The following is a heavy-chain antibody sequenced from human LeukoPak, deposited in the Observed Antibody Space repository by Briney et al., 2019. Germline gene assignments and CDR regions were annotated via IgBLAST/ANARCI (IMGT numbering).Heavy chain of an antibody. V-gene: IGHV3-23*01. D-gene: IGHD5-18*01. Sequence: GGSLRLSCVASVFTFSSYAVSGVPEAPGRGREWVSTVGRSGVDTYYTDSVRGRFTISKDSPKNTLQMTSLSAEDTAIYYCVKHSRGVCGNSDSWGQGILVTVSS. CDR1: VFTFSSYA. CDR3: VKHSRGVCGNSDS. J-gene: IGHJ4*02. CDR2: VGRSGVDT.